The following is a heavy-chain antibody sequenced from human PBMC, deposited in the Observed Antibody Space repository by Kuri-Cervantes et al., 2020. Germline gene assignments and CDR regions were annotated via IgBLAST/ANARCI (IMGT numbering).Heavy chain of an antibody. V-gene: IGHV3-7*03. Sequence: GGSLRLSCAASGFTFSSYWMSWVRQAPGKGLEWVANIKQDGSEKYYVDSVKGRFTISRDNAKNSLYLQMNSLRSEDTALYYCSKIGGSGSEDYWGQGTLVTVSS. D-gene: IGHD3-10*01. CDR3: SKIGGSGSEDY. J-gene: IGHJ4*02. CDR1: GFTFSSYW. CDR2: IKQDGSEK.